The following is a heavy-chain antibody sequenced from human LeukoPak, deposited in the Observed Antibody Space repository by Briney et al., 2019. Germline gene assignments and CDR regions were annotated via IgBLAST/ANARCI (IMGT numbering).Heavy chain of an antibody. CDR1: GGSISTHY. D-gene: IGHD3-10*01. J-gene: IGHJ4*02. CDR2: IYYSGST. Sequence: SETLSLTCTVSGGSISTHYWSWIRQPPGKGLEWIGYIYYSGSTYYNPSLKSRVTISVDTSRNQFSLNLSSVTAADTAVYYCASHYHGFDYWGQGTLVTVSS. V-gene: IGHV4-30-4*01. CDR3: ASHYHGFDY.